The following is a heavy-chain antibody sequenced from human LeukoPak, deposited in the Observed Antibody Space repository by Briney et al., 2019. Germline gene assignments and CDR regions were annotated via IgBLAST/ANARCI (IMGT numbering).Heavy chain of an antibody. CDR2: ISYDGSNK. J-gene: IGHJ4*02. CDR1: GFTFSSYA. D-gene: IGHD4-23*01. Sequence: GGSLRLSCAASGFTFSSYAMHWVRQAPGKGLEWVAVISYDGSNKYYADSVKGRFTISRDNSKNTLYLQMNSLRAEDTAVYYCARDFDYGGNPGGDWGQGTLVTVSS. CDR3: ARDFDYGGNPGGD. V-gene: IGHV3-30-3*01.